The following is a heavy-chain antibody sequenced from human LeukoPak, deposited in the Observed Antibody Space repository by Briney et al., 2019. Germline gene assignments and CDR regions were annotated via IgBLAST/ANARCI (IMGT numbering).Heavy chain of an antibody. J-gene: IGHJ6*03. CDR2: IYTSGST. V-gene: IGHV4-61*02. D-gene: IGHD3-9*01. Sequence: SETLSLTCTVSGGSISSGSYYWSWIRQPAGKGLEWIGRIYTSGSTNYNPSLKSRVTISVDTSKNQFSLKLSSVTAADTAVYYCARSYYDILTGSLGYYYYMDVWGKGTTVTVSS. CDR3: ARSYYDILTGSLGYYYYMDV. CDR1: GGSISSGSYY.